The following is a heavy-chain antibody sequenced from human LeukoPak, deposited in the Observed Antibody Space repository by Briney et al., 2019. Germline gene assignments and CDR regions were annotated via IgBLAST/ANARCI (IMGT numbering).Heavy chain of an antibody. V-gene: IGHV4-59*04. CDR2: IYHSGST. J-gene: IGHJ4*02. CDR3: AGYGDYAGLYCFDY. CDR1: GGSISSYY. Sequence: PSETLSLTCTVSGGSISSYYWSWIRQPPGKGLEWIGYIYHSGSTYYNPSLKSRVTISVDRSKNQFSLKLSSVTAADTAVYYCAGYGDYAGLYCFDYWGQGTLVTVSS. D-gene: IGHD4-17*01.